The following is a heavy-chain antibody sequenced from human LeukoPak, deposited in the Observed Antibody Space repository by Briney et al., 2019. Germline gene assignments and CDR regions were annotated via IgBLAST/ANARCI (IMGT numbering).Heavy chain of an antibody. J-gene: IGHJ4*02. CDR1: GGSISSGGYY. Sequence: PSETLSLTCTVSGGSISSGGYYWSWIRQPPGKGLEWIGYIYHSGSTYYNPSLKSRVTISVDRSKNQFSLKLSSVTAADTAVYYCARGVAVAGKRPEDYWGQGTLVTVSS. CDR2: IYHSGST. D-gene: IGHD6-19*01. CDR3: ARGVAVAGKRPEDY. V-gene: IGHV4-30-2*01.